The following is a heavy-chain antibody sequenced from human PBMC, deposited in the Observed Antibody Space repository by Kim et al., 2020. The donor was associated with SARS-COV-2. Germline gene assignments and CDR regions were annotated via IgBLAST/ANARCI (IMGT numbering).Heavy chain of an antibody. CDR1: GGSISSYY. J-gene: IGHJ4*01. Sequence: SETLSLTCTVSGGSISSYYWSWIRQPLGKGLEWIGYIYYSGSTNYNPSLKSRVTISVDTSKNQFSLKLSSVTAADTAVYYCVRSGSYYNFPLYYFDYWG. V-gene: IGHV4-59*13. CDR2: IYYSGST. D-gene: IGHD3-10*01. CDR3: VRSGSYYNFPLYYFDY.